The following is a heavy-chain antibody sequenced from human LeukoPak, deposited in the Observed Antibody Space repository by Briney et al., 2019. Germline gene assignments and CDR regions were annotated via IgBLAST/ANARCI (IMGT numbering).Heavy chain of an antibody. CDR2: ISAYNGNT. J-gene: IGHJ4*02. CDR3: ARTVPRNYDILTGSPKFDY. V-gene: IGHV1-18*01. Sequence: ASVKVSCKASGYTFTSYGISWVRQAPGQGLEWMGWISAYNGNTNYAQKLQGRVTMTTDTSTSTAYMELRSLRSDDTAVYYCARTVPRNYDILTGSPKFDYWGQGTLVTVSS. CDR1: GYTFTSYG. D-gene: IGHD3-9*01.